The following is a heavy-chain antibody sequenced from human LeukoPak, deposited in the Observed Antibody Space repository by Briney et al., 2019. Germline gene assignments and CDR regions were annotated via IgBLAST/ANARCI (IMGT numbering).Heavy chain of an antibody. Sequence: PSETLSLTCTVSGGSISSYYWSWIRQPPGKGLEWIGYIYYSGSTNYNPSLKSRVTISVDTSKNQFSLKLSSVTAADTAVYYCARARGTIFGVVYYYYMDVWGKGTTVTVSS. CDR3: ARARGTIFGVVYYYYMDV. V-gene: IGHV4-59*01. CDR1: GGSISSYY. J-gene: IGHJ6*03. D-gene: IGHD3-3*01. CDR2: IYYSGST.